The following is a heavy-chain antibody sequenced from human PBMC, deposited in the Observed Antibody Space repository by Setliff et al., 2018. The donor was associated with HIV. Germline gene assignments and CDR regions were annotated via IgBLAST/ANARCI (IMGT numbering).Heavy chain of an antibody. J-gene: IGHJ5*02. V-gene: IGHV4-39*01. CDR1: GVSINRTEHY. CDR3: ARVPVAGANWFDP. Sequence: SETLSLTCSVSGVSINRTEHYWGWIRQSPGKRLEWIGSVSQSGSTYYNPSLKSRITISVDRSKNLFSLKLISVTAADQGVYYCARVPVAGANWFDPWGRGTLVTVSS. D-gene: IGHD2-21*01. CDR2: VSQSGST.